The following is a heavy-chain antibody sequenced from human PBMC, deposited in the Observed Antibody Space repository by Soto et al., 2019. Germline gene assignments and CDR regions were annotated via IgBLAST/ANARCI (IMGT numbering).Heavy chain of an antibody. Sequence: ASVKVSCKASGYTFTSYYMHWVRQAPGQGLEWMGIINPCHGNTNYAQKLQGRVTMTTDTTTSTGYMELSSLRTEDTAVYYCARVRITVITIYGMDVWGQGTTVTVAS. CDR3: ARVRITVITIYGMDV. J-gene: IGHJ6*01. V-gene: IGHV1-46*01. D-gene: IGHD4-4*01. CDR1: GYTFTSYY. CDR2: INPCHGNT.